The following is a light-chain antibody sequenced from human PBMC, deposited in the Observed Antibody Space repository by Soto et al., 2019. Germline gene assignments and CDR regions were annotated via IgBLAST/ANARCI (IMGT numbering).Light chain of an antibody. J-gene: IGKJ2*01. Sequence: DIQRTQSPATLSASVGDRGTITCRASQSISSWLAWYQQKPGKDPKLLIYDASSLESGVPSRFSGSGSGTEFTLTISSLQPDDFSPYSCQQYNSYPYTFGQGTKLEIK. CDR2: DAS. V-gene: IGKV1-5*01. CDR1: QSISSW. CDR3: QQYNSYPYT.